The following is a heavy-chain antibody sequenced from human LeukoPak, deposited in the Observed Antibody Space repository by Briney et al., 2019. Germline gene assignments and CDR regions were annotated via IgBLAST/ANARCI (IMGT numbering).Heavy chain of an antibody. V-gene: IGHV4-59*01. D-gene: IGHD1-1*01. Sequence: SETLSLTCTVSGGSTSSYYWSWIRQPPGKGLEWIGYIYYSGSTNYNPSLKSRVTISIDTSKNQFSLKLSSVTAADTAVYYCAKYIRDSGTYNFDYWSQGTLVTVSS. CDR3: AKYIRDSGTYNFDY. CDR1: GGSTSSYY. CDR2: IYYSGST. J-gene: IGHJ4*02.